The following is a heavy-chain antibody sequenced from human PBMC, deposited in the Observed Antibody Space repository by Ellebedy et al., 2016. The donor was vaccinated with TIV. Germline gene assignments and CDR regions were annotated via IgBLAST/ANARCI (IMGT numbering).Heavy chain of an antibody. Sequence: GGSLRLXXAASGFAFSGYGMNWVRQAPGKGLEWISYISTSRSNIYYADSVKGRFTISRDNSKNTLYLQMNSLRAEDTAVYYCGRGSTGNYYAMDVWGQGTTVTVSS. CDR2: ISTSRSNI. CDR1: GFAFSGYG. J-gene: IGHJ6*02. CDR3: GRGSTGNYYAMDV. D-gene: IGHD1-1*01. V-gene: IGHV3-48*01.